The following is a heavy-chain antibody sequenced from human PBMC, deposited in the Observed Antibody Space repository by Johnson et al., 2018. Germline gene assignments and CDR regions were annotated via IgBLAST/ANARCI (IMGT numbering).Heavy chain of an antibody. CDR1: GFTFDDFA. CDR2: IGWNSYNI. J-gene: IGHJ3*02. V-gene: IGHV3-9*01. Sequence: VQLVESGGGLVQPGRSLRLSCVASGFTFDDFAMHWVRQAPGKGLEWVSGIGWNSYNICYADSVKGRFTISRDNVKNSLYLQMNTLRPEDTALYYCAKDIGKIAVYLYAFDIWGQGTRVTVSS. D-gene: IGHD2-21*01. CDR3: AKDIGKIAVYLYAFDI.